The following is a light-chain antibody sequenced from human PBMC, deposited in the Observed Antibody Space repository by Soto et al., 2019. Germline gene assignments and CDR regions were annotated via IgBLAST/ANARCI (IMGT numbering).Light chain of an antibody. V-gene: IGKV1-5*01. CDR3: QQFNSYPIT. Sequence: DIQMTQSPATLSASVGGRVTITCMASQSISSWLTWYQQKPGKAPKLLIYEASNLESGVPSRFSGSGSGTEFTLTIGGLQPDDFATYYCQQFNSYPITFGQGTRLEIK. CDR2: EAS. J-gene: IGKJ5*01. CDR1: QSISSW.